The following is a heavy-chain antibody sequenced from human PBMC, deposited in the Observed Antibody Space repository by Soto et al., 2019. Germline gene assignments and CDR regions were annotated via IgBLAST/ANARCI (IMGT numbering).Heavy chain of an antibody. CDR2: IYPGDSDP. CDR1: RSSFTSDW. J-gene: IGHJ6*01. V-gene: IGHV5-51*01. Sequence: GAPLTIARKSTRSSFTSDWSGWARQMTGKGLEWMGIIYPGDSDPRYSPSFQGQVTISANKSISTAYLQWSSLKASDTAMYYCARGGYYDSSGYREYYYDHYGMDAWGQGT. CDR3: ARGGYYDSSGYREYYYDHYGMDA. D-gene: IGHD3-22*01.